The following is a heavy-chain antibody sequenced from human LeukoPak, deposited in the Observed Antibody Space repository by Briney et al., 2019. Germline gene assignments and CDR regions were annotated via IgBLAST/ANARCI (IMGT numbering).Heavy chain of an antibody. CDR2: IIPILGIA. CDR1: GGTFSSYA. D-gene: IGHD6-19*01. V-gene: IGHV1-69*04. J-gene: IGHJ4*02. CDR3: AKDGGGWLTSGWYYFDY. Sequence: SVKVSCKASGGTFSSYAISWVRQAPGQGLEWMGRIIPILGIANYAQKFQGRVTITADKSTSTAYMELSSLRVEDTAVYYCAKDGGGWLTSGWYYFDYWGQGTPVTVSS.